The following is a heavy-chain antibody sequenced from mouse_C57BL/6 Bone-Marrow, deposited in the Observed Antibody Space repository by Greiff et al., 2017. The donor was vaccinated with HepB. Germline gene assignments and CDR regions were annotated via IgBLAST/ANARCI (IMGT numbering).Heavy chain of an antibody. D-gene: IGHD2-3*01. CDR2: IDPEDGET. J-gene: IGHJ2*01. CDR3: ARNDGYHRGYYDY. Sequence: EVQLQQPDAELVKPGASVKISCKVSGYTFTDHTIHWMKQRPEQGLEWIGRIDPEDGETKYAPNFQGKATITADTPSNTAYLQLSSLTSEDTAVYYCARNDGYHRGYYDYWGQGTTLSFSS. V-gene: IGHV14-2*01. CDR1: GYTFTDHT.